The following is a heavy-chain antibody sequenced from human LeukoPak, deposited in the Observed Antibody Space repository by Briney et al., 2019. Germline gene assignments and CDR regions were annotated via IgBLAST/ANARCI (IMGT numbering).Heavy chain of an antibody. J-gene: IGHJ4*02. V-gene: IGHV1-18*01. CDR3: ARDTLLWFGELEPFDY. CDR1: GYTFTSYG. D-gene: IGHD3-10*01. CDR2: ISAYNGNT. Sequence: ASVKVSCKASGYTFTSYGISWVRQAPGQGLEWMGWISAYNGNTNYAQKLQGRVTKTTDTSTSTAYMELRSLRSDDTAVYYCARDTLLWFGELEPFDYWGQGTLVTVSS.